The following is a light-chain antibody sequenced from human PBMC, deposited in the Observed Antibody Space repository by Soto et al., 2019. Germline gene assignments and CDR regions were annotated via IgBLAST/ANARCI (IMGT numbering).Light chain of an antibody. Sequence: EIVLTQSPATLSLSPGDRAALSCRASQSLHTSLTWFQQKPGQAPRLLIYDAYNRATGIPTRFRGSGSGKDFTLTISNLEPEDFAVYYCQQRSEWPLTFGGGTRVEIK. CDR3: QQRSEWPLT. V-gene: IGKV3-11*01. J-gene: IGKJ4*01. CDR1: QSLHTS. CDR2: DAY.